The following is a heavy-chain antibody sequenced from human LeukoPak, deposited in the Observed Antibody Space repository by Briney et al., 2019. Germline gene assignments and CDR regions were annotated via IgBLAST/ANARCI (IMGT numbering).Heavy chain of an antibody. D-gene: IGHD2-15*01. V-gene: IGHV3-15*01. Sequence: GGSLRLSCAAPGFTFSNAWMSWVRQAPGKGLEWVGRIKSKTDGGTTDYAAPVKGRFTISRDDSKNTLYLQMNSLKTEDTAVYYCTTVEGHCSGGSCYSDDYWGQGTLVTVSS. CDR2: IKSKTDGGTT. J-gene: IGHJ4*02. CDR1: GFTFSNAW. CDR3: TTVEGHCSGGSCYSDDY.